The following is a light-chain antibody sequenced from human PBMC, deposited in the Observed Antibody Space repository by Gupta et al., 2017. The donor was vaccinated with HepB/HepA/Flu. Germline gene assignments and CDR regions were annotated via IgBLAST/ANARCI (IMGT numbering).Light chain of an antibody. V-gene: IGLV2-23*02. CDR1: SSDVGSYNL. CDR2: EVS. CDR3: CSYAGSSTLV. J-gene: IGLJ2*01. Sequence: QSALTQPAPVSGSPGQSLTISCTGTSSDVGSYNLVSWYQHHPGKAPKLMIYEVSKRPSGVSNRFSGSKSGNTASLTISGLQAEDDADYDCCSYAGSSTLVFGGGTKLTVL.